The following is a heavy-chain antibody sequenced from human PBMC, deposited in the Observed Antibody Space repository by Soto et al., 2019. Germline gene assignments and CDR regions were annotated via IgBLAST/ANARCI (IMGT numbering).Heavy chain of an antibody. CDR3: ARGTRETDTAMVYYYYYYGMDV. CDR2: ISAYNGNT. J-gene: IGHJ6*02. CDR1: GYTFASYG. D-gene: IGHD5-18*01. V-gene: IGHV1-18*01. Sequence: VASVKVSCKASGYTFASYGISWVRQAPGQGLEWMGWISAYNGNTNYAQKLQGRVAMTTDTSTSTAYMELRSLRSDDTAVYYCARGTRETDTAMVYYYYYYGMDVWGQGTTVTVSS.